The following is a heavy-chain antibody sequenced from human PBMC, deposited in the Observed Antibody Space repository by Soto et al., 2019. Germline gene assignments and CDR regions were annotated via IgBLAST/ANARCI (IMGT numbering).Heavy chain of an antibody. J-gene: IGHJ6*02. D-gene: IGHD3-22*01. Sequence: ASVKVSCKASGGTFSSYTISWVRQAPGQGLEWMGRIIPILGIANYAQKFQGRVTITADKSTSTAYMELSSLRSEDTAVYYCARVRYYYDSSGSDSDYYYYGMDVWG. CDR2: IIPILGIA. CDR3: ARVRYYYDSSGSDSDYYYYGMDV. CDR1: GGTFSSYT. V-gene: IGHV1-69*02.